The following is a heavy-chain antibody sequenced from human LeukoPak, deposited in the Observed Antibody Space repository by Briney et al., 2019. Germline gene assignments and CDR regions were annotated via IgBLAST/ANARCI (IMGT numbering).Heavy chain of an antibody. CDR3: AKDRGY. Sequence: GALRLSCGASGFTFSIFAMTWFRQAPGKGLEWVSAISGSGDSTYYADSVKSRFTISRDNTKNTLYLQMNSLRAEDTAVYYCAKDRGYWGQGTLVTVSS. CDR2: ISGSGDST. J-gene: IGHJ4*02. CDR1: GFTFSIFA. V-gene: IGHV3-23*01.